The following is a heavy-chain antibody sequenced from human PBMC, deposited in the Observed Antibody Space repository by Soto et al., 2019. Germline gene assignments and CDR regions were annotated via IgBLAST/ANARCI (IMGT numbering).Heavy chain of an antibody. CDR1: GFTFSHFA. CDR2: ISYDGGNE. Sequence: QVQLVESGGGVVQPGQSLRLSCAASGFTFSHFAMHWVRQAPGKGLEWVAVISYDGGNEYYVDSVKGRFTISRDNSKNTLYLHTTSLRPEATAVFYCAKEHRDTHYTFDGMDVWGQGTTVTVSS. J-gene: IGHJ6*02. V-gene: IGHV3-30*18. CDR3: AKEHRDTHYTFDGMDV. D-gene: IGHD3-10*01.